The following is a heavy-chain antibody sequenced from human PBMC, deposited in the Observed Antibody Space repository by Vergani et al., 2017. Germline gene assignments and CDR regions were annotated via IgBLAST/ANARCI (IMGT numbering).Heavy chain of an antibody. CDR2: IVPMFGTA. J-gene: IGHJ4*02. CDR3: AREINNSFDS. Sequence: QVQLVQSGPELKKPGSSVKISCEASGGTFNSFAFTWVRQAPGQGLEWMGAIVPMFGTATYAQKFRDRVTIVADESTKTAHMKLSSLRPDDAAVYFCAREINNSFDSWGQGTLVAVSS. V-gene: IGHV1-69*01. D-gene: IGHD1-14*01. CDR1: GGTFNSFA.